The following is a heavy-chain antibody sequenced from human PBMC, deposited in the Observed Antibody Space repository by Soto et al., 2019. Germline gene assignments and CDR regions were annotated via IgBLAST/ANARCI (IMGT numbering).Heavy chain of an antibody. Sequence: ASVKVSCKASGYTFTGYYMHWVRQAPGQGLEWMGWINPNSGGTNYAQKFQGWVTLTRDTSISTAYMELSRLRSDDTAVYYCARGTIVVVPAANVWFDPWGQGTLVTVSS. CDR1: GYTFTGYY. V-gene: IGHV1-2*04. J-gene: IGHJ5*02. CDR2: INPNSGGT. CDR3: ARGTIVVVPAANVWFDP. D-gene: IGHD2-2*01.